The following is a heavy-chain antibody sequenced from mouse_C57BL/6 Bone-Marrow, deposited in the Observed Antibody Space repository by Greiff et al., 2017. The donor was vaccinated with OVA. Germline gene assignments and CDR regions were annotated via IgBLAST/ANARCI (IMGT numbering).Heavy chain of an antibody. D-gene: IGHD2-5*01. Sequence: QVQLKQPGAELVKPGASVKLSCKASGYTFTSYWMHWVKQRPGRGLEWIGRIDPNSGGTKYNEKFKSKATLTVDKPSSTAYMQLSSLTSEDSAVYYCASWGSKGWYFDVWGTGTTVTVSS. V-gene: IGHV1-72*01. CDR1: GYTFTSYW. J-gene: IGHJ1*03. CDR3: ASWGSKGWYFDV. CDR2: IDPNSGGT.